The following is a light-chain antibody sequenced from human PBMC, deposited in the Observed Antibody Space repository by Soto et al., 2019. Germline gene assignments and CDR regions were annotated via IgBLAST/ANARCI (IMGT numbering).Light chain of an antibody. V-gene: IGLV2-23*03. CDR2: EGT. J-gene: IGLJ2*01. CDR3: SSFAGGATFV. Sequence: QSVLTQPASVSGSPGQSITISCTGTSSDVVNDLLVSWYQQQPGKAPKLMIYEGTKRPAGVSDRFSGSKSGNTASLTISGLQAEDEADYSCSSFAGGATFVFGGGTQLTVL. CDR1: SSDVVNDLL.